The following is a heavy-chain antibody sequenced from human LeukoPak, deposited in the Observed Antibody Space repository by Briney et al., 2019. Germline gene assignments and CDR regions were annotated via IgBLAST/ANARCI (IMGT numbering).Heavy chain of an antibody. CDR3: ATGWVVMVSDAFDI. J-gene: IGHJ3*02. V-gene: IGHV1-24*01. CDR2: FDPEDGET. CDR1: GYTLTELS. D-gene: IGHD3-22*01. Sequence: ASVKVSCKVSGYTLTELSMHWVRQAPGKGLEWMGGFDPEDGETIYAQKFQSRVTMTEDTSTDTAYMELSSLRSEDTAVYYCATGWVVMVSDAFDIWGQGTMVTVSS.